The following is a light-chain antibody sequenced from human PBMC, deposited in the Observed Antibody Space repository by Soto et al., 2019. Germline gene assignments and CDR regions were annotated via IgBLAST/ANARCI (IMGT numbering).Light chain of an antibody. CDR3: SSYTSSSAVV. J-gene: IGLJ2*01. V-gene: IGLV2-14*01. CDR1: SSDVGGYNY. CDR2: DVS. Sequence: QSALTQPASVSGSPGQSITISCTGTSSDVGGYNYVSWYQQHPGKAPKLMIYDVSNRPSGVSNRFSGSKSGNTASLTISGLQAEDEADYYCSSYTSSSAVVFGGGTTHRP.